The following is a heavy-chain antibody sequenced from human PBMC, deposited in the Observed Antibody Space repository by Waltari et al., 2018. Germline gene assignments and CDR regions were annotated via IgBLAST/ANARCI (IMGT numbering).Heavy chain of an antibody. CDR1: GFMLNPFW. CDR2: VRQDGIET. CDR3: AGGNGWLIDF. J-gene: IGHJ4*02. Sequence: EVQMVESGGGLAQRGGSLRLAGEGSGFMLNPFWMNWVRHIPGKGLEWVANVRQDGIETNYLESLQGRFTISRDNSRNSVYLQMNDLRVDDTAMYYCAGGNGWLIDFWGQGTLVHVSS. V-gene: IGHV3-7*01. D-gene: IGHD3-16*01.